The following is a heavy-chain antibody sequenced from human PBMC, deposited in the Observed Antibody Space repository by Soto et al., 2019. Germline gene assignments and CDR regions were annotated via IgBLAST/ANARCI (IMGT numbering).Heavy chain of an antibody. D-gene: IGHD6-19*01. V-gene: IGHV4-59*08. Sequence: QVQLQESGPGLVKPSETLSLTCTVSGGSISSYYWSWIRQPPGKGLEWIGYIYYSGSTNYNPSLKSRVTISVDTSKNQFSLKLSSVTAADTAVYYCARQIAVAGESLGAFDIWGQGTMVTVSS. CDR2: IYYSGST. CDR3: ARQIAVAGESLGAFDI. J-gene: IGHJ3*02. CDR1: GGSISSYY.